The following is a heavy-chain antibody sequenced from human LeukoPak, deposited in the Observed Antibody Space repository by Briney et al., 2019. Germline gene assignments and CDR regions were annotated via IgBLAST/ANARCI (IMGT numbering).Heavy chain of an antibody. CDR1: GFTFSSYW. CDR2: VNSDGSTT. J-gene: IGHJ4*02. CDR3: ARDFSSSSYYFDY. D-gene: IGHD6-13*01. Sequence: PGGSLRLSCAVSGFTFSSYWMHWVRQAPGKGLVWVSRVNSDGSTTTYADSVKGRFTISRDNAKNTLSLQMNSLRAEDTAVYYCARDFSSSSYYFDYWGQGTLVSVSS. V-gene: IGHV3-74*01.